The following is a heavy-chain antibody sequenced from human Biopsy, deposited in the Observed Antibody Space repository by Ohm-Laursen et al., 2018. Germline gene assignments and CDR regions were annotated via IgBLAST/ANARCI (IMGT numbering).Heavy chain of an antibody. CDR2: IYTSGIT. Sequence: PGTLSLTCSVSGGSFSTYYWTWIRQPAGKGLEWIGQIYTSGITNYNPSLKSRVTMSVDTSKNKFSLRVSSVTAADTAVYYCARDRDRRGWFDPWGQGTLVTVSS. CDR3: ARDRDRRGWFDP. V-gene: IGHV4-4*07. D-gene: IGHD1-14*01. CDR1: GGSFSTYY. J-gene: IGHJ5*02.